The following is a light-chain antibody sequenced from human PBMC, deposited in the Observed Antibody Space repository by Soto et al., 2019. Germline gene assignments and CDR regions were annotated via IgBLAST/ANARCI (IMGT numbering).Light chain of an antibody. CDR3: QQSYNTLWT. Sequence: DIQMTQSPSSLSASIGDRVTITCRASQNINNNLNWYQQIPGKAPKLLIHGGYSLQSGVPSRFSGSGSWTDFTLTVSSLQPEDFATYYCQQSYNTLWTFGQGTKVEIK. V-gene: IGKV1-39*01. CDR1: QNINNN. J-gene: IGKJ1*01. CDR2: GGY.